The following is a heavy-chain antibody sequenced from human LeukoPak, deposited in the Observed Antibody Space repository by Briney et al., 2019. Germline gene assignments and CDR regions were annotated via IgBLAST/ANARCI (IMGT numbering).Heavy chain of an antibody. D-gene: IGHD3-3*01. J-gene: IGHJ4*02. CDR2: IYHSGST. V-gene: IGHV4-4*02. Sequence: SGTLSLTCAVSGGSISSSNWWSWVRQPPGKGLEWIGEIYHSGSTNYNPSLKSRVTISVDKSKNQFSLKLSSVTAADTAVYYRARVGAVTYYDFWSGYQDGYYFDYWGQGTLVTVSS. CDR1: GGSISSSNW. CDR3: ARVGAVTYYDFWSGYQDGYYFDY.